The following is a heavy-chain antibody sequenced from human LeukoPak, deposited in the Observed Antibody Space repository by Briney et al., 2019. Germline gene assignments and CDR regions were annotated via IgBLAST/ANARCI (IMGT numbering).Heavy chain of an antibody. D-gene: IGHD6-19*01. J-gene: IGHJ4*02. Sequence: PGGSLRLSCSASGFNFISHYMSWVRQAPGKGLECVAKIKPDGSEKYYVDSVKGRLTISRDNSKNSLFLHLNSLRAEDTAVYYCVRVLGVQESEYYFDYWGQGTLVTVSS. CDR3: VRVLGVQESEYYFDY. V-gene: IGHV3-7*01. CDR2: IKPDGSEK. CDR1: GFNFISHY.